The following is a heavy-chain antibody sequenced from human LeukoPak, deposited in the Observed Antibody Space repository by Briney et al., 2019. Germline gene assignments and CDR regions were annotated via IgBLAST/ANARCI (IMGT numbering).Heavy chain of an antibody. CDR1: GFNFSTFG. CDR2: IWYDGTKK. J-gene: IGHJ4*02. V-gene: IGHV3-33*01. D-gene: IGHD1-26*01. CDR3: AGAFGSYIDY. Sequence: LPGKPVRLFCAACGFNFSTFGLHWVRQAPGKGLEGVADIWYDGTKKYYADSVKGRFTISRDISMNTLYLQMNSLRAEDTAVYYCAGAFGSYIDYWGQGTLVTVSS.